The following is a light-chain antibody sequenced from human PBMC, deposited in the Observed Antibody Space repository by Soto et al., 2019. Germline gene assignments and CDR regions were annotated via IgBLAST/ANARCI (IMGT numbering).Light chain of an antibody. Sequence: DIQMTQSPSSLSASVGARVSITCQASQDIRNYLSWFQQKPGRPPKLLIYGASNLETGVPSRFRGSGYGTDFTFTISSLQPEDIATYYCQQYHNLPPFTFGPGTKVDIK. CDR1: QDIRNY. V-gene: IGKV1-33*01. J-gene: IGKJ3*01. CDR2: GAS. CDR3: QQYHNLPPFT.